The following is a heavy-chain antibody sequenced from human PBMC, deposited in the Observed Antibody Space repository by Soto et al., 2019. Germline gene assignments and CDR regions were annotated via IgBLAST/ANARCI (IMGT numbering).Heavy chain of an antibody. CDR1: GFTVSSNY. D-gene: IGHD3-16*01. CDR3: ASGAWGHYR. V-gene: IGHV3-66*01. Sequence: EVQLVESGGGLVQPGGSLRLSCAASGFTVSSNYMTWVRQAPGKGLEWVSNIYSGGTTSYADSVKGRFTISRDNSKNTLFLHRNSLRDDDTDEYYCASGAWGHYRWGQGTLVTVSS. CDR2: IYSGGTT. J-gene: IGHJ4*02.